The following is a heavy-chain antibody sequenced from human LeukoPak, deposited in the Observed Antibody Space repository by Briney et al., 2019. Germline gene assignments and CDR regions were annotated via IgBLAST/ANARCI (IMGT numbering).Heavy chain of an antibody. D-gene: IGHD3-16*01. CDR1: GYTLTELS. CDR2: FDPEDGET. V-gene: IGHV1-24*01. CDR3: ARDGSMGGFPFDY. Sequence: ASVKVSCKVSGYTLTELSMHWVRQAPGKGLEWMGGFDPEDGETIYAQKFQGRVTMTRDTSTNTVFLDLSRLTSEDTAVYYCARDGSMGGFPFDYWGQGTLVTVSS. J-gene: IGHJ4*02.